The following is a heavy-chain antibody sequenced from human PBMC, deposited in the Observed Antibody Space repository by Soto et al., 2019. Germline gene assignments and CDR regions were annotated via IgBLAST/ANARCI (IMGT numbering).Heavy chain of an antibody. J-gene: IGHJ1*01. D-gene: IGHD2-2*01. CDR2: INHSGST. CDR1: GGSFSGYY. Sequence: NPSETLSLTCAVYGGSFSGYYWSWIRQPPGKGLEWIGEINHSGSTNYNPSLKSRVTISVDTSKNQFSLKLSYVTAADTAVYYCARGGPIVVVPDAISREENFQHWGQGTLVTVSS. V-gene: IGHV4-34*01. CDR3: ARGGPIVVVPDAISREENFQH.